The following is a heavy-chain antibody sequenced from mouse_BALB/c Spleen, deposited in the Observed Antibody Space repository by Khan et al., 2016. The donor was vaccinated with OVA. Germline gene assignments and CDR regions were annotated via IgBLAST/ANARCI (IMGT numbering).Heavy chain of an antibody. Sequence: DLVKPGASVKLSCKASGYTFTSYWINWIKQRPGQGLEWIGRIGPGSNNAYYCAMFTGKATLTVDTSSNTAYNEHSSLQSEDTAVYFCTREKYYGRSGYAMDYWGQGTSVTVSA. D-gene: IGHD1-1*01. V-gene: IGHV1S41*01. CDR3: TREKYYGRSGYAMDY. CDR2: IGPGSNNA. J-gene: IGHJ4*01. CDR1: GYTFTSYW.